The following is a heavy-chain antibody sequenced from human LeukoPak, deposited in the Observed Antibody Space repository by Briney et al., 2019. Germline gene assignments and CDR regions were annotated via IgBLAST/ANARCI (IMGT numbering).Heavy chain of an antibody. CDR1: GFTFSSYG. CDR2: IWYDGSNK. J-gene: IGHJ3*02. Sequence: GRSLRLSCAASGFTFSSYGMHWVRQAPGKGLEWVAVIWYDGSNKYYVDSVKGRFTISRDNSKNTLYLQMDSLRAEDTAVYYCARGAYGSGTYHDFDIWGQGTMVTVSS. V-gene: IGHV3-33*01. D-gene: IGHD3-10*01. CDR3: ARGAYGSGTYHDFDI.